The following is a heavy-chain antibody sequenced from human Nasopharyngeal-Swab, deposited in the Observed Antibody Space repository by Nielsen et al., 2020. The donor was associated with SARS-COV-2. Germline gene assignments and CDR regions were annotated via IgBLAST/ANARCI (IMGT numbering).Heavy chain of an antibody. CDR1: GGSISSGGYY. CDR2: IYYSGST. J-gene: IGHJ6*02. Sequence: SETLSLTCTVSGGSISSGGYYWSWIRQHPGKGLEWIWYIYYSGSTYYNPSLKSRVTISVDTSKNQFSLKLSSVTAADTAVYYCARDRSTMVRGVIFKTGYYYYGMDVWGQGTTLTVSS. V-gene: IGHV4-31*03. D-gene: IGHD3-10*01. CDR3: ARDRSTMVRGVIFKTGYYYYGMDV.